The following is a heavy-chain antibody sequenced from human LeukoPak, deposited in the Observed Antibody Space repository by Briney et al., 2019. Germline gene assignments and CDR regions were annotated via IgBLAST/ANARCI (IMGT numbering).Heavy chain of an antibody. V-gene: IGHV4-61*02. CDR1: GVSIRSVSYY. CDR2: IYTSGST. J-gene: IGHJ6*03. CDR3: SRAPSFYMDV. D-gene: IGHD6-6*01. Sequence: SETLSLTCTVSGVSIRSVSYYWSWIRQPAGTGLEWIVRIYTSGSTNYNPSLKSRVTISVDTSKNQFSLNLSTVTAADAAVYYCSRAPSFYMDVWGKGTTVTVSS.